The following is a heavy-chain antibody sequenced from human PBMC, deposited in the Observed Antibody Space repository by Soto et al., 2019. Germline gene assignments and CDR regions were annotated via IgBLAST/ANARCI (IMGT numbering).Heavy chain of an antibody. CDR1: GGTFSGYA. CDR2: INAGNGNT. V-gene: IGHV1-3*01. D-gene: IGHD2-21*02. J-gene: IGHJ4*02. CDR3: ARSIVVVTAADY. Sequence: ASVKVSCKASGGTFSGYAISWVRQAPGQRLEWMGWINAGNGNTKYSQKFQGRVTITRDTSASTAYMELSSLRSEDTAVYYCARSIVVVTAADYWGQGTLVTVSS.